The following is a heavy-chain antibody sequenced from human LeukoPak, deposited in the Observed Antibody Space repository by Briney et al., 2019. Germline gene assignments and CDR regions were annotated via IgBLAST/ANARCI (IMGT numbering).Heavy chain of an antibody. CDR3: AKDTTTMIVGNWFDP. CDR2: FSGSGGST. J-gene: IGHJ5*02. Sequence: GGSLRLFCAASGFIFRLYAMRWARQAPGRGLVWVSAFSGSGGSTYYADSVKGRFTISRENSKNTLYLQMNSLRAEDTAVYYCAKDTTTMIVGNWFDPWGQGTLVTVSS. CDR1: GFIFRLYA. V-gene: IGHV3-23*01. D-gene: IGHD3-22*01.